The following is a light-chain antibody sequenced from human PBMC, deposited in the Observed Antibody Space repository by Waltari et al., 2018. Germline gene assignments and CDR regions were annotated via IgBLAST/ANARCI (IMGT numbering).Light chain of an antibody. CDR3: QQLNTYPPSFT. V-gene: IGKV1-9*01. CDR2: AAS. CDR1: QGISNS. J-gene: IGKJ3*01. Sequence: IQLTQSPSSLSASVGDRVTIPCRSTQGISNSLAWYQQKPGKAPKLLIYAASTLQSGVPSRFSGSASGTDFTLTINSLQPEDFATYYCQQLNTYPPSFTFGPGTKVEIK.